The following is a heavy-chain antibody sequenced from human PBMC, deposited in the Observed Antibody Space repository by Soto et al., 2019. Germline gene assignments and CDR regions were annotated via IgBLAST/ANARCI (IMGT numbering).Heavy chain of an antibody. J-gene: IGHJ5*02. CDR2: IGSSSNYI. CDR1: GFTFSTYS. V-gene: IGHV3-21*01. Sequence: GGSLRLSCAASGFTFSTYSMTWVRQAPGKGLEWVSSIGSSSNYIYSADSVKGRFTISRDNAKNSLHLQMNSLRAEDTAVYYCARDDWNGNWFDPWGQGTLVTVSS. CDR3: ARDDWNGNWFDP. D-gene: IGHD1-1*01.